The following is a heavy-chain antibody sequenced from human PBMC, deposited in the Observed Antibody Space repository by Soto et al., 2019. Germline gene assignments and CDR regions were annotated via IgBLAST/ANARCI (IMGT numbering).Heavy chain of an antibody. CDR1: GYNFTSYW. J-gene: IGHJ4*02. V-gene: IGHV5-10-1*01. CDR3: RGRQRGSFAAL. CDR2: IDPSDSYI. D-gene: IGHD1-26*01. Sequence: GESLKISCKGSGYNFTSYWINWVRQMPGKGLEWMARIDPSDSYINYSPSFEGHVTISVDKSISTAYLQWSSLRASDTAMYYCRGRQRGSFAALWGRGTLDTVSS.